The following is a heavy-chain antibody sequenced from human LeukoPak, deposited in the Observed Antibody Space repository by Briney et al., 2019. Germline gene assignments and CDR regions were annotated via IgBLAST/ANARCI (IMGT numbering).Heavy chain of an antibody. Sequence: ASVKVSCKASGYTFTNYGIIWVRQAPGQGLEWMGWISAYNGNTKYSQKLQGRVTMTTDTSTRTAYMELRSLTSDDTAVYYCARDRSTHDYWGQGTLVTVSS. CDR3: ARDRSTHDY. CDR2: ISAYNGNT. V-gene: IGHV1-18*01. CDR1: GYTFTNYG. D-gene: IGHD1-1*01. J-gene: IGHJ4*02.